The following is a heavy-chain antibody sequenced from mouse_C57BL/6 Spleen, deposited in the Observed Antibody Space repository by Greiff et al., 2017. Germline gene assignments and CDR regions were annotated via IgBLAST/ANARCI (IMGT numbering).Heavy chain of an antibody. Sequence: EVKLVESGGGLVKPGGSLKLSCAASGFTFSSYAMSWVRQTPEKRLEWVATISDGGSYTYYPDNVKGRFTIAKDNAKNNLYLQRSHLKSEDTAMYYCARDVLLRPYSAMDYWGQGTSVTVSS. J-gene: IGHJ4*01. CDR3: ARDVLLRPYSAMDY. CDR2: ISDGGSYT. D-gene: IGHD1-2*01. CDR1: GFTFSSYA. V-gene: IGHV5-4*01.